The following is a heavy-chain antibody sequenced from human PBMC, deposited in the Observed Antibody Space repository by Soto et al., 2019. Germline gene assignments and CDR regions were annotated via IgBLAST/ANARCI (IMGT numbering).Heavy chain of an antibody. D-gene: IGHD4-17*01. J-gene: IGHJ3*02. V-gene: IGHV3-30-3*01. CDR3: ARAETTVVTSYAFDI. Sequence: GGSLRLSCAASGFTFSSYAMHWVRQAPGKGLEWVAVISYDGSNKYYADSVKGRFTISRDNSKNTLYLQMNSLRAEDTAVYYCARAETTVVTSYAFDIWGQGTMVTVS. CDR2: ISYDGSNK. CDR1: GFTFSSYA.